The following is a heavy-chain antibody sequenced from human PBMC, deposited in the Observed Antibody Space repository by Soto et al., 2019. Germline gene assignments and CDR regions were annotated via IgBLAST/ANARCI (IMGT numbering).Heavy chain of an antibody. CDR1: GGTFSTYS. CDR3: ARAPPYCPGGRCYSGHHYYYYVMDV. J-gene: IGHJ6*02. D-gene: IGHD2-15*01. V-gene: IGHV1-69*01. CDR2: IIPIFGTT. Sequence: QVQLVQSGAEVKKPGSSVKVSCKASGGTFSTYSISWVRQAPGQGLEWMGGIIPIFGTTNYAQQLQGRVTLTAAESTNTAYMELSSLGSEDTAVYYCARAPPYCPGGRCYSGHHYYYYVMDVWGQGTTVTVSS.